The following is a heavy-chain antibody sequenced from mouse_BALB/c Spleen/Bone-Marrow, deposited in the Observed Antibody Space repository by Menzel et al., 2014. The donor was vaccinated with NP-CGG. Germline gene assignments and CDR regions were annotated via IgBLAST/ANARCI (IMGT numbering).Heavy chain of an antibody. CDR2: ILPGSGST. CDR1: GYTFSSYW. J-gene: IGHJ4*01. Sequence: VQLQQSGAELMKPGASMKISCKATGYTFSSYWIEWVKQRPGHGLEWIGEILPGSGSTNYNERFKGEATFTADTSSNTAYMQLSSLTSEDSAVYYCARAYYVNYDAMDYWGQGTSVTVSS. D-gene: IGHD2-10*01. V-gene: IGHV1-9*01. CDR3: ARAYYVNYDAMDY.